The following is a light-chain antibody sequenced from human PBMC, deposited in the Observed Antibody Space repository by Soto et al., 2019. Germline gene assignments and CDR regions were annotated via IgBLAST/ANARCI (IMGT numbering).Light chain of an antibody. CDR1: QSVRNNY. Sequence: EIVLTQSPDTLSLSPGERATLSCRASQSVRNNYLAWYQQKPGQAPRFLIYDASSRATGIPDRFSGSGSGTDFTLTISRLEPEDFAVYYCQKHGSTPLTFGGGTKVDI. CDR2: DAS. V-gene: IGKV3-20*01. CDR3: QKHGSTPLT. J-gene: IGKJ4*01.